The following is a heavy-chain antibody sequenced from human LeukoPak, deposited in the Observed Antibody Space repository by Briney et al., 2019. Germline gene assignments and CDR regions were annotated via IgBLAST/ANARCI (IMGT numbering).Heavy chain of an antibody. D-gene: IGHD3-22*01. V-gene: IGHV1-46*01. CDR1: GYTFTSYY. J-gene: IGHJ4*02. CDR2: INPSGGST. CDR3: ARGEDHYDSSGSLDY. Sequence: APVKVSCKASGYTFTSYYMHWVRQAPGQGLEWMGIINPSGGSTSYAQKFQGRVTMTRDTSTSTVYMELSSLRSEDTAVYYCARGEDHYDSSGSLDYWGQGTLVTVSS.